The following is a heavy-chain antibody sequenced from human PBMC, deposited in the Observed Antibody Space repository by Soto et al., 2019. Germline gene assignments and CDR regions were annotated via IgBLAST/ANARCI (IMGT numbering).Heavy chain of an antibody. J-gene: IGHJ5*02. CDR3: AGIQNNWFDP. CDR1: GFTFSSSG. V-gene: IGHV3-7*01. CDR2: IKHDGSEV. Sequence: EVQLVESGGGLAQPGGPLGFTCTATGFTFSSSGMAWVRQAPGKGRGWVGNIKHDGSEVYYLDSVRGRFTISRDSAWKSLYLQVNSLRAEDTAVYYCAGIQNNWFDPWGQGTLVAVSS.